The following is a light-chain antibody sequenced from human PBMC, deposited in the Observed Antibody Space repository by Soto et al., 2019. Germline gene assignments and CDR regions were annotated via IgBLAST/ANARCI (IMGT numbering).Light chain of an antibody. CDR1: SSDVGSYNL. J-gene: IGLJ1*01. Sequence: QSVLTQPASVSGSPGQSITISCTGTSSDVGSYNLVSWYQQHPGKAPKLMIYEVSKRPSGVSNRFSGSKSGNTASLTISGLQAEDEADYYCCSYAGSSTFRGDGFGTGTKVTVL. CDR3: CSYAGSSTFRGDG. V-gene: IGLV2-23*02. CDR2: EVS.